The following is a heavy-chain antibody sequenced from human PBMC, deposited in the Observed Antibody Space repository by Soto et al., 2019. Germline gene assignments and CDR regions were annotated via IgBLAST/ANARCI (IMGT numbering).Heavy chain of an antibody. J-gene: IGHJ6*02. D-gene: IGHD6-25*01. Sequence: ASVKVSCKASGYTFTSYGISWVRQAPGQGLEWMGWISAYNGNTNYAQKLQGRVTMTTDTSTGTAYMELRSLRSDDTAVYYCARPYSTGDYYYYGMDVWGQGTKVTVSS. CDR2: ISAYNGNT. CDR1: GYTFTSYG. V-gene: IGHV1-18*04. CDR3: ARPYSTGDYYYYGMDV.